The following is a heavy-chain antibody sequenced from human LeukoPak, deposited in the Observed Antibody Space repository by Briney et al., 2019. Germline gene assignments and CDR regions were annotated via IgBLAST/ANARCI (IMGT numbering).Heavy chain of an antibody. CDR2: VSYDGGNK. CDR3: AKRAGQYGMDV. Sequence: GGSLRLSCAASGFTFSSYGIHWVRQAPGKGLEWVAVVSYDGGNKYYADSVKGRFTISRGNSQNTVYLQMNSLRAEDTAVYYCAKRAGQYGMDVWGQGTTVTVSS. D-gene: IGHD4/OR15-4a*01. CDR1: GFTFSSYG. J-gene: IGHJ6*02. V-gene: IGHV3-30*18.